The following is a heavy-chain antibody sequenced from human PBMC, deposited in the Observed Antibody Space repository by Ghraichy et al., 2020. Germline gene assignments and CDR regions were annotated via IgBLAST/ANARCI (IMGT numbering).Heavy chain of an antibody. J-gene: IGHJ4*02. D-gene: IGHD2-2*01. Sequence: GESLNIAGAASGFTFSSYAMSWVRQAPGKGLEWVSAISGSGGSTYYADSVKGRFTISRDNSKNTLYLQMNSLRAEDTAVYYCAKVPDVVVVPAAIDYWGQGTLVTVSS. CDR1: GFTFSSYA. CDR3: AKVPDVVVVPAAIDY. V-gene: IGHV3-23*01. CDR2: ISGSGGST.